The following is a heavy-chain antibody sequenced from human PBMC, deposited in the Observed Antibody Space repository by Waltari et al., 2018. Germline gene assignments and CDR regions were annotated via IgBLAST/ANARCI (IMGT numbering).Heavy chain of an antibody. CDR3: VCRIAETYFDY. J-gene: IGHJ4*02. V-gene: IGHV1-2*02. CDR2: IIPDSGGT. Sequence: QVQLVQSGAEVKKPGASVKVSCKASGYKFTDYYIQWVRQAPGHGLEWMGWIIPDSGGTNYAQKFQGRVTMTRDTSISTAYMELSRLRSDDTAVYYCVCRIAETYFDYWGQGTLVTVSS. CDR1: GYKFTDYY. D-gene: IGHD6-13*01.